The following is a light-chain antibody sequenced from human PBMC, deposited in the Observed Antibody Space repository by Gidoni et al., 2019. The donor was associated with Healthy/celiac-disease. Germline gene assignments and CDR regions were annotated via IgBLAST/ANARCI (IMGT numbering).Light chain of an antibody. CDR3: MQIRQLCS. J-gene: IGKJ2*04. CDR2: EVS. V-gene: IGKV2D-29*01. CDR1: QSPLHCDGNTY. Sequence: SVMTQTPFSLPVTPGQPASISCKSSQSPLHCDGNTYLYWYLQKPGQPPQLLFYEVSKRFSGVPDMCSSSGSRTSFTLIISRVEAEYVGVYCYMQIRQLCSFXQXTKLDIK.